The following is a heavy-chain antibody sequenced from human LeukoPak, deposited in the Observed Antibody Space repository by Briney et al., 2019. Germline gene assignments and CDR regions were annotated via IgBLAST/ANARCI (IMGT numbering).Heavy chain of an antibody. CDR2: IYTSGST. V-gene: IGHV4-4*07. CDR1: GDSISSYY. CDR3: ARHYGDLYLPFDY. Sequence: PSETLSLTCTVSGDSISSYYWSWLQQPAGKGLEWIGRIYTSGSTNYNPSLKSRVTMSVDTSKHQFSLKLSSVTAADTAVYYCARHYGDLYLPFDYWGQGTLVTVSS. D-gene: IGHD4-17*01. J-gene: IGHJ4*02.